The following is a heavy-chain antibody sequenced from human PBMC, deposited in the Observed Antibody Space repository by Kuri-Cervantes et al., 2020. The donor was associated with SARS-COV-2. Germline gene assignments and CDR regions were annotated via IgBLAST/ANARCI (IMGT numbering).Heavy chain of an antibody. D-gene: IGHD7-27*01. CDR2: ISSTRSTI. V-gene: IGHV3-48*04. CDR1: GFIFNNYA. J-gene: IGHJ4*02. Sequence: GESLKISCAGSGFIFNNYALNWVRQAPGGGLEWISYISSTRSTIDYADSVQGRFIISRDNAESSVYLQMNSLRAEDTAVYYCARDLRLGKSLDYWGQGTLVTVSS. CDR3: ARDLRLGKSLDY.